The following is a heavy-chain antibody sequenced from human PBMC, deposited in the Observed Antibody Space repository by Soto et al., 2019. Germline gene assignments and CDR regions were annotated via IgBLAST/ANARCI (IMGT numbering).Heavy chain of an antibody. D-gene: IGHD2-15*01. Sequence: PSETLSLTCAVSGYSISSGYYWGWIRQPPGKGLEWIGSIYRSGSTYYNPSLKSRVTISVDTSKNQFSLKLSSVTAADTAVYYCAKKPLYCSGGSCYQYYFDYWGQGTLVTVSS. V-gene: IGHV4-38-2*01. CDR1: GYSISSGYY. CDR2: IYRSGST. J-gene: IGHJ4*02. CDR3: AKKPLYCSGGSCYQYYFDY.